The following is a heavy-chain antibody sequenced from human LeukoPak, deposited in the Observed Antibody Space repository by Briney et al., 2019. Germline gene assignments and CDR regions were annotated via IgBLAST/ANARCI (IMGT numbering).Heavy chain of an antibody. V-gene: IGHV3-21*01. CDR3: AELGITMIGGV. CDR1: GFTFSSYS. Sequence: GSLRLSCAASGFTFSSYSMDWVRQAPGKGLEWVSSISSSSSYIYYADSVKGRFTISRDNAKNSLYLQMNSLRAEDTAVYYCAELGITMIGGVWGKGTTVTISS. CDR2: ISSSSSYI. J-gene: IGHJ6*04. D-gene: IGHD3-10*02.